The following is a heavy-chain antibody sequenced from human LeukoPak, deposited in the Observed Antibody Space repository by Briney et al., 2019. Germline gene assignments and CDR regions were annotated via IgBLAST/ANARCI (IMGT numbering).Heavy chain of an antibody. V-gene: IGHV5-51*01. CDR3: ARGMGRRTFEI. Sequence: GESLKISCKASGYFFPSSWIGWARQMPGKGLEWMGIFYPGDPETIYSPSFQGQVTFSADKSITTAYLQWSSLKASDTAMYYCARGMGRRTFEIWGQGTMVTVSS. CDR1: GYFFPSSW. CDR2: FYPGDPET. D-gene: IGHD1-26*01. J-gene: IGHJ3*02.